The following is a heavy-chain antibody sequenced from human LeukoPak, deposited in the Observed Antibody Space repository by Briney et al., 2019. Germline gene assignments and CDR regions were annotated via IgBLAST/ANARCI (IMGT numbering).Heavy chain of an antibody. J-gene: IGHJ6*03. CDR1: GYTFTSYD. CDR2: MNPNSGNT. D-gene: IGHD6-13*01. Sequence: GASVKVSCKASGYTFTSYDINWVRQATGQGLEWMGWMNPNSGNTGYAQKFQGRVTMTRNTSISTAYMEPSSLRSEDTAVYYCARVESSSWGYYYYYYMDVWGKGTTVTVSS. V-gene: IGHV1-8*01. CDR3: ARVESSSWGYYYYYYMDV.